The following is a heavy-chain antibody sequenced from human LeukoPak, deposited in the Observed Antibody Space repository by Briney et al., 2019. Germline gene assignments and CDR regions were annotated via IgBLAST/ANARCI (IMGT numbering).Heavy chain of an antibody. CDR1: GGTFSSYA. CDR2: IIPIFGTA. D-gene: IGHD2-21*02. V-gene: IGHV1-69*13. Sequence: ASVKVSCGASGGTFSSYATSWVRQAPGQGLEWMGGIIPIFGTANYAQKFQGRVTITADESTSTAYMELSSLRSEDTAVYYCARDRFPAPYCGGDCYNWFDPWGQGTLVTVSS. CDR3: ARDRFPAPYCGGDCYNWFDP. J-gene: IGHJ5*02.